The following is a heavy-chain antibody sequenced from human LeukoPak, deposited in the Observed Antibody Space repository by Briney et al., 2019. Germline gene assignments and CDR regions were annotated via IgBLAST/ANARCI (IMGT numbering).Heavy chain of an antibody. J-gene: IGHJ6*02. CDR2: IWYDGNNK. Sequence: GGSLRLSCAASGFTFSSFGMHWVRQAPDRGLEWVALIWYDGNNKHYADSVKGRYTISRDNPKNMLYLNMNSLRPGDTAIYSCARFRDGVFSGGDYYNGMDVWGQGTTVTVSS. V-gene: IGHV3-33*01. CDR1: GFTFSSFG. CDR3: ARFRDGVFSGGDYYNGMDV. D-gene: IGHD3-16*01.